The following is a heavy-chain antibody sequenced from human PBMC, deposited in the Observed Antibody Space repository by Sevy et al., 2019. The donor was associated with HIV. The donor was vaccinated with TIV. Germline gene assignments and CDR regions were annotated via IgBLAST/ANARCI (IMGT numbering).Heavy chain of an antibody. Sequence: ASVKVSCKASGYTFTCDYMHWVRQTPGQGLEWMGWINPKRGDTKSAQRFQGRVTMTRDTSISTAYMELSRLRSDDTAVYYCARAGTLYSGYTYGSIDFWGQGTLVTVSS. CDR3: ARAGTLYSGYTYGSIDF. J-gene: IGHJ4*02. CDR1: GYTFTCDY. V-gene: IGHV1-2*02. CDR2: INPKRGDT. D-gene: IGHD5-18*01.